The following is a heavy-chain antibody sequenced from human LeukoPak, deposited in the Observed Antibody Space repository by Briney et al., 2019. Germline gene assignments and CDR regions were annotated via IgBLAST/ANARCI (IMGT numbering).Heavy chain of an antibody. CDR2: IDTKGDT. Sequence: GGSLRLSCAASEFTISSYAMTWVRQAAGKGLERISSIDTKGDTYHADSVKGRFTISRDTSKNTLFLQMNNLRAEDTAVYYCAKEGAVAGSMWFDLWGQGALVTVSS. CDR1: EFTISSYA. D-gene: IGHD6-19*01. J-gene: IGHJ5*02. CDR3: AKEGAVAGSMWFDL. V-gene: IGHV3-23*01.